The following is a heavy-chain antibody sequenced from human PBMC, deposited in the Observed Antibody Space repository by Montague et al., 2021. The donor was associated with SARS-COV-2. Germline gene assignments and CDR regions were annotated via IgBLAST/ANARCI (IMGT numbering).Heavy chain of an antibody. J-gene: IGHJ4*02. Sequence: TLSLTRTVSGGSISSDSYYWSWIRQPAGKGLEWIGRVYTTGSTNYNPSLKSRVTISGATSRNQFSLRLTSVTAADTAMYYCARAVIYGGYAFAYFDFWGQGGLVTVSS. CDR3: ARAVIYGGYAFAYFDF. CDR1: GGSISSDSYY. D-gene: IGHD5-12*01. CDR2: VYTTGST. V-gene: IGHV4-61*02.